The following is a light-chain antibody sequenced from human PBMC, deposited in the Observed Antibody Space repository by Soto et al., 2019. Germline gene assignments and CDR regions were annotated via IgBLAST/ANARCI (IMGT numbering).Light chain of an antibody. CDR2: EVT. Sequence: QSVLTQPASVSASPGQSITISCTGTSSDVGTYDDVSWYRQHPGKAPRLLIYEVTNRPSGVSNRFSGSKSGDTASLTISGLKDEDEADYYCSSYTIGSTYVFGSGTKV. CDR3: SSYTIGSTYV. V-gene: IGLV2-14*01. J-gene: IGLJ1*01. CDR1: SSDVGTYDD.